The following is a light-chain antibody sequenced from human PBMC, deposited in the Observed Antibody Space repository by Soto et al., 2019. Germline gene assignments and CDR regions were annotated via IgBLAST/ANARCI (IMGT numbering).Light chain of an antibody. Sequence: DIQMTQSPSSVSASVGDRVTITCRASQGVGTWLAWFQQKPGEAPRLLIYTASTLHSGVPSRFSRNGSWTDFTLPITNLQPEDFATYYWQQGYSFPLTFGGGTKVEIK. CDR3: QQGYSFPLT. CDR1: QGVGTW. V-gene: IGKV1-12*01. CDR2: TAS. J-gene: IGKJ4*01.